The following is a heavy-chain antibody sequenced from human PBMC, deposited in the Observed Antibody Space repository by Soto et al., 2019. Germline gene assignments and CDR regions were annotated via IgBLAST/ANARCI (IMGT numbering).Heavy chain of an antibody. CDR3: AKGSSSSWPYYFDY. V-gene: IGHV3-23*01. D-gene: IGHD6-13*01. J-gene: IGHJ4*02. Sequence: GGSLRLSCTASGFTFSTYAMNWVRQAPGEGLEWVSAMSDGGTNHADSVKGRFTISRDNSKNTLYLQMNSLTAEDTAVYYCAKGSSSSWPYYFDYWGQGSLVTVSS. CDR2: MSDGGT. CDR1: GFTFSTYA.